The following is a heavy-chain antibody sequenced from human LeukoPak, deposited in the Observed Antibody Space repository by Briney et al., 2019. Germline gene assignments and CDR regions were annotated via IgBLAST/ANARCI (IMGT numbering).Heavy chain of an antibody. CDR1: GFTFSSYG. J-gene: IGHJ4*02. V-gene: IGHV3-30*18. CDR3: AKDLDVAVADTTPESFDY. D-gene: IGHD6-19*01. Sequence: VQPGRSLRLSCAASGFTFSSYGMHWVRQAPGKGLEWVAVISYDGSNKYYADSVKGRFTISRDNSKNTLYLQMNSLRAEDTAVYYCAKDLDVAVADTTPESFDYWGQGTLVTVSS. CDR2: ISYDGSNK.